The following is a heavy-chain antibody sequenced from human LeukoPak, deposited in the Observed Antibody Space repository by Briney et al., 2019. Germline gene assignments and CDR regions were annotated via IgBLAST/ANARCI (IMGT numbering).Heavy chain of an antibody. D-gene: IGHD3-22*01. CDR3: ARHSVVEVVVTDNWFDP. V-gene: IGHV4-34*01. J-gene: IGHJ5*02. CDR2: INHSGST. CDR1: GGSFSANY. Sequence: SSETLSLTCAVYGGSFSANYWSWIRQPPGKGLEWIGEINHSGSTNYNPSLKSRVTISVDTSKNQFSLKLSSVTAADTAVYYCARHSVVEVVVTDNWFDPWGQGTLVTVSS.